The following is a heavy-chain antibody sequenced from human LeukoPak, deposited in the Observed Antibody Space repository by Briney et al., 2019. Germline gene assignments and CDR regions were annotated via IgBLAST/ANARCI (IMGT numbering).Heavy chain of an antibody. V-gene: IGHV3-7*01. D-gene: IGHD1-26*01. Sequence: GGSLRLSCAASGFTFSSYWMSWVRQAPGKGLEWVANINQDGSEKYYVDSVKGRFTISRDNAKNSLYLQMNSLRAEDTAVYYCARALGYYAFYFDHWGQGTLVTVSS. CDR3: ARALGYYAFYFDH. CDR1: GFTFSSYW. CDR2: INQDGSEK. J-gene: IGHJ4*02.